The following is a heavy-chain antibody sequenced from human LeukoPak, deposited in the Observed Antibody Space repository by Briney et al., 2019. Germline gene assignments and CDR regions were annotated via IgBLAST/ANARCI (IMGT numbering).Heavy chain of an antibody. V-gene: IGHV3-21*01. Sequence: GGSLRLSCAVSGFTVSDYYMSWVRQAPGKGLEWVSSISSSNSDIYYADSVKGRFTISRDNAKKSLSLQMDSLRAEDTAVYYCARAILYPYYFDYWGQGTLVTVSS. CDR3: ARAILYPYYFDY. J-gene: IGHJ4*02. CDR1: GFTVSDYY. D-gene: IGHD2-8*01. CDR2: ISSSNSDI.